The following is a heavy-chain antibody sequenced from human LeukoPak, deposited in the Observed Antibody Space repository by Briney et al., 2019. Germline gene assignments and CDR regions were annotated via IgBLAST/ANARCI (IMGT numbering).Heavy chain of an antibody. V-gene: IGHV4-39*01. Sequence: SETLSLTCTVSGGSISSSSYYWGWIRQPPGKGLEWIGSIYYSGSTYYNPSLKSRVTISVDTSKNQFSLKLSSVTAADTAVYYCARQAYDFWSGRHDAFDIWGQGTMVTVSS. CDR3: ARQAYDFWSGRHDAFDI. J-gene: IGHJ3*02. CDR2: IYYSGST. CDR1: GGSISSSSYY. D-gene: IGHD3-3*01.